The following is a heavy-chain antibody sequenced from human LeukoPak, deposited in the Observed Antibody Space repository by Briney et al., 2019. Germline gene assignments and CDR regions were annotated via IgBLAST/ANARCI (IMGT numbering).Heavy chain of an antibody. Sequence: PGGSLRLSCAASGFTFSSYGMSWVRQAPGKGLEWVSAISAGGGSTYYADSVKGRFTISRDNSKNTLYLQMNSLRVEDTAVYYCATDYYGSGSYSMGFDPWGQGTLVTVSS. V-gene: IGHV3-23*01. CDR3: ATDYYGSGSYSMGFDP. D-gene: IGHD3-10*01. CDR2: ISAGGGST. J-gene: IGHJ5*02. CDR1: GFTFSSYG.